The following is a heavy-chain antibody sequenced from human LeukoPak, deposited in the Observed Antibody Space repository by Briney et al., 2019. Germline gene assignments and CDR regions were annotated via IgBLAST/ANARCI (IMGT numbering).Heavy chain of an antibody. Sequence: SVKVSCKASGGTFSSYAISWVRQAPGQGLEWMGGIIPIFGTANYAQKFQGRVTITTDESTSTAYTELSSLRSEDTAVYYCARDHYDSSGYYYVDPNWFDPWGQGTLVTVSS. CDR1: GGTFSSYA. CDR3: ARDHYDSSGYYYVDPNWFDP. V-gene: IGHV1-69*05. D-gene: IGHD3-22*01. CDR2: IIPIFGTA. J-gene: IGHJ5*02.